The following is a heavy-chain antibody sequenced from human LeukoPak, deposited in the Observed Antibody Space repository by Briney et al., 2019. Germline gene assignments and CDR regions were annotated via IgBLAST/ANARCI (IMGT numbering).Heavy chain of an antibody. Sequence: GGSLRLSCAASGLTFSSYSMNCVRQAPGKGLEWVSYISSSSSTIYYADSVKGRFTISRDNAKNSLYLQMNSLRDEDTAVYYCARDRDYGDHGLFVYWGQGTLVTVSS. CDR1: GLTFSSYS. CDR3: ARDRDYGDHGLFVY. CDR2: ISSSSSTI. J-gene: IGHJ4*02. V-gene: IGHV3-48*02. D-gene: IGHD4-17*01.